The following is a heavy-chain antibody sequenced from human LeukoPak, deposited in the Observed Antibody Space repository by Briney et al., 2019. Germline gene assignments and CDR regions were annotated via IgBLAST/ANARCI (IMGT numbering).Heavy chain of an antibody. D-gene: IGHD3-3*01. CDR2: IKQDGSEK. CDR3: ARAQLRFLEWLLYSWFDP. V-gene: IGHV3-7*03. CDR1: GFTFSSYW. J-gene: IGHJ5*02. Sequence: GGSLRLSCAASGFTFSSYWMSWVRQAPGKGLEWVANIKQDGSEKYYVDSAKGRFTISRDNAKNSLYLQMNSLRAEDTAVYYCARAQLRFLEWLLYSWFDPWGQGTLVTVSS.